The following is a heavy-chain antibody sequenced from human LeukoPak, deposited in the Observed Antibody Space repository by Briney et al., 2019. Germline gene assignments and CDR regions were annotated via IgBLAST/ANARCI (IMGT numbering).Heavy chain of an antibody. J-gene: IGHJ4*02. Sequence: GGSLRLSCAVSGFTLSSYEMNWVRQAPGKGLEWVSYISSSGSTIYYADSVKGRFTISRDNAKNSLYLQMNSLRAEDTAVYYCAREPPDYYDSSGYLDYWGQGTLVTVSS. CDR2: ISSSGSTI. CDR1: GFTLSSYE. V-gene: IGHV3-48*03. D-gene: IGHD3-22*01. CDR3: AREPPDYYDSSGYLDY.